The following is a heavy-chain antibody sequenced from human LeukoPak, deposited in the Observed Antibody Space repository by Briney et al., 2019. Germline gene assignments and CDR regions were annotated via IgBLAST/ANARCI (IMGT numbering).Heavy chain of an antibody. CDR1: GYTFTSYG. J-gene: IGHJ1*01. CDR3: ARGYCSGGSCYSVGNFQH. D-gene: IGHD2-15*01. CDR2: ISAYNGNT. V-gene: IGHV1-18*01. Sequence: ASVKVSCKASGYTFTSYGISWVPQAPGQGLEWMGWISAYNGNTNYAQKLQGRVTMTTDTSTSTAYMELRSLRSDDTAVYYCARGYCSGGSCYSVGNFQHWGQGTLVTVSS.